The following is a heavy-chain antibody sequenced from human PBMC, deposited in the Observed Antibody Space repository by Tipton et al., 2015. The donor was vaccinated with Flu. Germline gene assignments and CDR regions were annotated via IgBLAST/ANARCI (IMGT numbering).Heavy chain of an antibody. J-gene: IGHJ3*01. CDR3: ARDKGGGTYTFDV. CDR2: IITYNGQT. V-gene: IGHV1-18*01. D-gene: IGHD1-1*01. CDR1: GYTFTTHG. Sequence: QLVQSGAEVKKPGASVKVSCKASGYTFTTHGISWVRQAPGQGLEWMGWIITYNGQTNYAQKFQGRMTMTTDTSTTTANMELRSLRSDDTAMYYCARDKGGGTYTFDVWGQGTMVTVPS.